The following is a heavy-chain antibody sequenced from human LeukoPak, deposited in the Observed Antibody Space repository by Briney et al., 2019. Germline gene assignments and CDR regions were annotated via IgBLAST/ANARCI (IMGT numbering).Heavy chain of an antibody. D-gene: IGHD2-2*01. CDR2: IYYSGST. CDR1: GGSISSYY. Sequence: SETLSLTCTVSGGSISSYYWSWIRQPPGKGLEWIGYIYYSGSTNYNPSLKSRVTISVDTSKNQFSLKLSSVTAGDTAVYYCAREVVVVPAAENWFDPWGQGTLSPSPQ. CDR3: AREVVVVPAAENWFDP. J-gene: IGHJ5*02. V-gene: IGHV4-59*01.